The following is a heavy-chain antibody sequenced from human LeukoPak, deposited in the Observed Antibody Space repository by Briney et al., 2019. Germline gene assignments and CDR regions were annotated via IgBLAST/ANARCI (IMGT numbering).Heavy chain of an antibody. V-gene: IGHV5-51*01. J-gene: IGHJ3*02. Sequence: GESLKISCKGSGYPLTRYWIGWVRQIPGKGLEWMGIMYPGDSDTRYSPSFQGQVTISADKSISTAYLQWSSLKASDTAMYYCARQRTYHYDSSGYYHDAFDMWGQGTMVTVSS. CDR1: GYPLTRYW. CDR3: ARQRTYHYDSSGYYHDAFDM. CDR2: MYPGDSDT. D-gene: IGHD3-22*01.